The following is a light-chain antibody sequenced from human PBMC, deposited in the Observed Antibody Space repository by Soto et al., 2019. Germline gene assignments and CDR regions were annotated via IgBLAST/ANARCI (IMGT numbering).Light chain of an antibody. J-gene: IGKJ1*01. Sequence: ARQITESRSSFYASTGHRINNTCWASQGISSYLAWYQQKPGKAPKLLIYAASTLQSGVPSRFSGSGSWTDFTLTISCLQSEDFATYYCQQYYSYPPTFGKGPRWMS. V-gene: IGKV1-8*01. CDR1: QGISSY. CDR2: AAS. CDR3: QQYYSYPPT.